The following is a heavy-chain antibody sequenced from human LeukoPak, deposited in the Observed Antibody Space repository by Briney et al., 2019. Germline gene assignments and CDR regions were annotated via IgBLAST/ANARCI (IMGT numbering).Heavy chain of an antibody. D-gene: IGHD6-19*01. CDR2: ISYDGSNK. J-gene: IGHJ4*02. CDR3: ANGEQWLVRDY. V-gene: IGHV3-30*18. CDR1: GFTFSSYG. Sequence: SGGSLRLSCAASGFTFSSYGMHWVRQAPGKGLEWVAVISYDGSNKYYADSVKGRFTISRDNSKNTLYLQMNSLRAEDTAVYYCANGEQWLVRDYWGQGTLVTVSS.